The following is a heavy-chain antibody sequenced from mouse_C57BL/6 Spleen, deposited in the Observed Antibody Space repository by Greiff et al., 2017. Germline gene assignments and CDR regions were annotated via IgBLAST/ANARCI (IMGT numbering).Heavy chain of an antibody. CDR3: ARTPYDYDEGAGFAY. J-gene: IGHJ3*01. CDR1: GYTFTSYW. CDR2: IDPSDSYT. D-gene: IGHD2-4*01. Sequence: VQLQQPGAELVRPGTSVKLSCKASGYTFTSYWMHWVKQRPGQGLEWIGVIDPSDSYTNYNQKFKGKATLTVDTSSSTAYMQLSSLTSEDSAVYYCARTPYDYDEGAGFAYWGQGTLVTVSA. V-gene: IGHV1-59*01.